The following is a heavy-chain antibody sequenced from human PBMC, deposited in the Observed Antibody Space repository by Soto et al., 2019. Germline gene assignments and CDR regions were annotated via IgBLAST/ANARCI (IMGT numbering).Heavy chain of an antibody. CDR3: ARLATMTTSAPDDAFDI. CDR1: GYTLTELS. V-gene: IGHV1-24*01. CDR2: IDPEDGNT. J-gene: IGHJ3*02. Sequence: ASVKVSCKVSGYTLTELSMHWVRQAPGKGLEWMGGIDPEDGNTSYAEKFQDRVTMTRDTSISTAYMELSSLRSEDTAVYYCARLATMTTSAPDDAFDIWGQGTMVTVSS. D-gene: IGHD5-12*01.